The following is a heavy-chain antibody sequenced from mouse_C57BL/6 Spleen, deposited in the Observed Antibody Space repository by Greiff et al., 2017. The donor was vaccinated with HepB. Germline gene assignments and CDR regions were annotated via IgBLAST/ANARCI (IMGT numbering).Heavy chain of an antibody. J-gene: IGHJ4*01. CDR2: INQDSSTI. CDR1: GIDFSRYW. CDR3: ARPTVVEGYYAMDY. V-gene: IGHV4-1*01. Sequence: EVQLLESGGGLVQPGGSLKLSCAASGIDFSRYWMSWVRRAPGKGLEWIGEINQDSSTINYAPSLKDKFIISRDNAKNTLYLQMSKVRSEDTALYYCARPTVVEGYYAMDYWGQGTSVTVSS. D-gene: IGHD1-1*01.